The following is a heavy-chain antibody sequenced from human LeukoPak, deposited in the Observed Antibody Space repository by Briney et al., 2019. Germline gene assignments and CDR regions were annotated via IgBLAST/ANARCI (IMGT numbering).Heavy chain of an antibody. CDR3: ARDISDILTGYKN. V-gene: IGHV1-69*01. D-gene: IGHD3-9*01. CDR2: IIPIFGTA. CDR1: GGTFSSYA. Sequence: GSSVKVSCKXSGGTFSSYAISWVRQAPGQGLEWMGGIIPIFGTANYSQKFQGRVTITADESTSTAYMELSSLRSEDTAVYYCARDISDILTGYKNWGQGTLVTVSS. J-gene: IGHJ4*02.